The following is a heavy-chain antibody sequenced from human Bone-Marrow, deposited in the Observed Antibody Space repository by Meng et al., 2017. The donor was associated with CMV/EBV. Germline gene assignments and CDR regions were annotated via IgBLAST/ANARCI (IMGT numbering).Heavy chain of an antibody. CDR2: ISAYNGNT. J-gene: IGHJ6*02. Sequence: ASVKVSCKASGYTFTSYGISWVRQAPGQGLEWMGWISAYNGNTNYAQKFQGRVTMTRDTSISTAYMELSRLRSDDTAVYYCARGRTLPVMDVWGQGTTVTVSS. D-gene: IGHD1-14*01. CDR3: ARGRTLPVMDV. V-gene: IGHV1-18*01. CDR1: GYTFTSYG.